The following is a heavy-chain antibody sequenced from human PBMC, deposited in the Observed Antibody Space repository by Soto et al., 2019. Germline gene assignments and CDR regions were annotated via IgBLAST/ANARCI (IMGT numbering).Heavy chain of an antibody. D-gene: IGHD2-21*02. J-gene: IGHJ6*02. V-gene: IGHV4-30-4*01. CDR1: GGSISSGDYY. Sequence: PSETLSLTCTVSGGSISSGDYYWSWIRQPPGKGLEWIGYIYYSGSTYYNPSLKSRVTISVDTSKNQFSLKLSSVTAADTAVYYCARASGVVTAANYYYGMDVWGQGTTVTVS. CDR3: ARASGVVTAANYYYGMDV. CDR2: IYYSGST.